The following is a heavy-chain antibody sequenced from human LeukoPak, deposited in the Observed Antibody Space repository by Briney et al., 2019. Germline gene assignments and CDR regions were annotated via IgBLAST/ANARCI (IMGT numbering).Heavy chain of an antibody. J-gene: IGHJ4*02. CDR2: MSSSTTHI. CDR3: VTYGSPWNRVDH. CDR1: GFTFSLYN. Sequence: GGSLRLSCAASGFTFSLYNMNWVRQAPGKGLEWVASMSSSTTHINYADSVNGRFTSSRDNTNNLLFLQMNSVRAEDTAVYYCVTYGSPWNRVDHWGQGTLVTVPS. V-gene: IGHV3-21*01. D-gene: IGHD1-1*01.